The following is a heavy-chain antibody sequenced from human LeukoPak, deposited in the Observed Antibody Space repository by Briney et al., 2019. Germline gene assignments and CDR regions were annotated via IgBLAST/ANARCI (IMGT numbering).Heavy chain of an antibody. CDR2: LFHSGTT. CDR3: ARGFDDSSGYYYAY. D-gene: IGHD3-22*01. V-gene: IGHV4-38-2*02. CDR1: GYSFSSGFY. Sequence: SETLSLTCSVSGYSFSSGFYWGWIRQPPGKGLEWIGSLFHSGTTYYNSSLKSRVTISVDTSKNQFSLKLSSVTAADTAVYYCARGFDDSSGYYYAYWGQGTLVTVSS. J-gene: IGHJ4*02.